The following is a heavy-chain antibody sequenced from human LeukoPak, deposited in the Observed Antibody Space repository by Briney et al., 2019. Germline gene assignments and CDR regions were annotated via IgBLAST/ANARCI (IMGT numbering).Heavy chain of an antibody. CDR1: GFNFENYW. Sequence: GGSLRLSCVAAGFNFENYWMHWVRQAPGKEPVCISRITGDGSSTVYADPVTGRFTISRDNARNTLYLQMDSLRAEDTAVYYCARDYYGSIDYWGQGTLVTVSS. CDR2: ITGDGSST. V-gene: IGHV3-74*01. J-gene: IGHJ4*02. CDR3: ARDYYGSIDY. D-gene: IGHD3-10*01.